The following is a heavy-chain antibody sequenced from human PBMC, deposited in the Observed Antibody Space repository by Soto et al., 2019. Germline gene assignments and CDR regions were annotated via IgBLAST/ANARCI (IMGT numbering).Heavy chain of an antibody. D-gene: IGHD3-22*01. Sequence: GGSLRLSCAASGFTFSSYSMHWVRQAPGKGLEWVGRIRSKAISYATAYAASVKGRFTISRDDSKNTAYLQMNSLKTEDTAVYYCTSSALIDYYYYYGMDVWGQGTTVTVSS. J-gene: IGHJ6*02. CDR3: TSSALIDYYYYYGMDV. CDR1: GFTFSSYS. V-gene: IGHV3-73*01. CDR2: IRSKAISYAT.